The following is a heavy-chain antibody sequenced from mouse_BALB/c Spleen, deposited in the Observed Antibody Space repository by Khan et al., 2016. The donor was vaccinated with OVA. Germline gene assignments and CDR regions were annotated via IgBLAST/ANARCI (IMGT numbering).Heavy chain of an antibody. D-gene: IGHD2-14*01. CDR1: GYTFTSNT. Sequence: QVQLQQSGAELATPGASVKMSCKASGYTFTSNTMHWVKQRPGQGLEWIGYINPRSSYTNYNEKFKDKATLTADKSSSTAYMQLSSMTSEDSAVYYCARSTTGYAMDYWGQGTSVTVSS. V-gene: IGHV1-4*01. CDR2: INPRSSYT. J-gene: IGHJ4*01. CDR3: ARSTTGYAMDY.